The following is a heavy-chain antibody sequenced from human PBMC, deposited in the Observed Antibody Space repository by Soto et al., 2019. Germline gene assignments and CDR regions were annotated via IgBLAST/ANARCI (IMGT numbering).Heavy chain of an antibody. CDR1: GSGFTFSDHY. J-gene: IGHJ3*02. V-gene: IGHV3-72*01. CDR2: ITNKANGYTT. Sequence: GGSLRLSCVDSGSGFTFSDHYMDWVRQAPGKGLDWVGRITNKANGYTTEYAASVNGRFTISRDDSKNSLFLQMNNLKTEDTAVYYCTRGYSGLSIYAFDIWGQAAMVTVSS. D-gene: IGHD6-13*01. CDR3: TRGYSGLSIYAFDI.